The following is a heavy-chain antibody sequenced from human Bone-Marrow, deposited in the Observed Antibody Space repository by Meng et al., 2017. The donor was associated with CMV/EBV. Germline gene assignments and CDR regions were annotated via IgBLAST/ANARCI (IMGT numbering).Heavy chain of an antibody. CDR3: AKDTGSGYDLLSIGGYYFDD. J-gene: IGHJ4*02. Sequence: SLKISCAASGFTFDDYAMHWVRQAPGKGLEWVSGISWNSGSIGYADSVKGRFTISRNNAKNSLYLQMNSLRAEDTALYYCAKDTGSGYDLLSIGGYYFDDWGQGTLVTVAS. D-gene: IGHD5-12*01. CDR2: ISWNSGSI. CDR1: GFTFDDYA. V-gene: IGHV3-9*01.